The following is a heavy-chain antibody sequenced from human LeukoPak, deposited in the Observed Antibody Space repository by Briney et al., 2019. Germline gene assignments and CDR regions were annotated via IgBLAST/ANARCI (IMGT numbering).Heavy chain of an antibody. CDR3: ARPEGLGSYYHGLDV. CDR2: IYPGDSDT. D-gene: IGHD3-16*01. J-gene: IGHJ6*02. CDR1: GYSFTNYW. V-gene: IGHV5-51*01. Sequence: GESLKISCQGSGYSFTNYWIVWVRQMPGKDLEWMGIIYPGDSDTKYSPSFQGQVTISADKSISTAYLQWSSLKASDTAMYYCARPEGLGSYYHGLDVWGQGTTVTVSS.